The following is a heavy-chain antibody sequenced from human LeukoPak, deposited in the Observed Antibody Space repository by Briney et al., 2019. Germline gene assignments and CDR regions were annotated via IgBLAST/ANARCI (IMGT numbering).Heavy chain of an antibody. V-gene: IGHV4-39*07. CDR1: GGSISSSRYY. J-gene: IGHJ4*02. CDR3: ARGGVGATTVFDY. Sequence: SETLSLTCAVSGGSISSSRYYWVWIRQPPGKGLEWIGSISYSGSTNYNPSLKSRVTISVDTSKNQFSLKLSSVTAADTAVYYCARGGVGATTVFDYWGQGTLVTVSS. D-gene: IGHD1-26*01. CDR2: ISYSGST.